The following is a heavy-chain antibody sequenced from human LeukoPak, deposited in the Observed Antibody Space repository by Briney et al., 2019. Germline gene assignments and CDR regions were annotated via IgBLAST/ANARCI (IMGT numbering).Heavy chain of an antibody. J-gene: IGHJ4*02. Sequence: GGSLRLSCVASGFTFNTYGIHWVRQAPGKGLEWVAGISSDGNNKDYSDSVKGRFIISRDNSKNTLYLQMNSLRAEDTAVYYCAKAAYCTSTSCHFSGYAQRPLDSWGQGTLVTVSS. CDR1: GFTFNTYG. CDR2: ISSDGNNK. V-gene: IGHV3-30*18. D-gene: IGHD2-2*01. CDR3: AKAAYCTSTSCHFSGYAQRPLDS.